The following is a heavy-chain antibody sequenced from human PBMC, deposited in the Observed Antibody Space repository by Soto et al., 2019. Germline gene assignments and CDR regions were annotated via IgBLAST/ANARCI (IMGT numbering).Heavy chain of an antibody. J-gene: IGHJ4*02. CDR2: IIPIFGTA. CDR3: AREAALDYYDSSGPLPSYC. D-gene: IGHD3-22*01. CDR1: GGTFSSYA. V-gene: IGHV1-69*01. Sequence: QVQLVQSGAEVKKPGSSVKVSCKASGGTFSSYAISWVRQAPGQGLEWMGGIIPIFGTANYAQKFQGRVTITADESTSTAYMELSSLRSEDTAVYYCAREAALDYYDSSGPLPSYCWGQGTLVTVSS.